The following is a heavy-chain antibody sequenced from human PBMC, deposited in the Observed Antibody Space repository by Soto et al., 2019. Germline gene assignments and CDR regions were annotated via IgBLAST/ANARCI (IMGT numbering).Heavy chain of an antibody. CDR2: ISAYNGNK. V-gene: IGHV1-18*01. CDR1: GYTFTSYG. D-gene: IGHD6-13*01. J-gene: IGHJ4*02. CDR3: ARDLGQQLFDY. Sequence: QVQLVQSGAEVKKPGASVKVSCKASGYTFTSYGISWVRQAPGQGLEWMGWISAYNGNKKYALKLQGRVSMTTDTSTSTAYIELRSLRSDDTAVYYCARDLGQQLFDYWGQGTLVTVSS.